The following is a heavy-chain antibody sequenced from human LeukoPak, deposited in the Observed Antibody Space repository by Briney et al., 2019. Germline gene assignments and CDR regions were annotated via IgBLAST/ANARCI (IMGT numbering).Heavy chain of an antibody. V-gene: IGHV4-31*03. CDR2: IYCSGST. CDR3: ARDYDFWSGYLPMDV. CDR1: GGSISSGGYY. D-gene: IGHD3-3*01. Sequence: SETLSLTCTVSGGSISSGGYYWSWIRQHPGKGLEWIGYIYCSGSTYYNPSLKSRVTISVDTSKNQFSLKLSSVTAADTAVYYCARDYDFWSGYLPMDVWGKGTTVTVSS. J-gene: IGHJ6*04.